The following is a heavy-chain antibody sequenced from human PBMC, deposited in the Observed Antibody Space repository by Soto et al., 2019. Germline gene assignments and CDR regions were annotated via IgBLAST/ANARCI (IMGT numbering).Heavy chain of an antibody. CDR2: VSGTGAGT. Sequence: PGGSLRLSCAASGFTFRSYTMSWVRQAPGRGLEWVSGVSGTGAGTYYADAVKGRLTITRDNWESTLSLQMDSLREEYTAVYYYEKDPNTAVPGGFEFGGKGTMV. CDR1: GFTFRSYT. CDR3: EKDPNTAVPGGFEF. D-gene: IGHD2-8*02. V-gene: IGHV3-23*01. J-gene: IGHJ3*01.